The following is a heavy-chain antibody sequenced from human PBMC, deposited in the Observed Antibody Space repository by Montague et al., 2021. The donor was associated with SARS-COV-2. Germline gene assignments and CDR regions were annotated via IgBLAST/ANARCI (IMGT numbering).Heavy chain of an antibody. CDR2: ISTSAYNN. J-gene: IGHJ3*02. Sequence: SLRLSCAASGLTFSNYDMHWVRQAPGKGLEWMSFISTSAYNNPYAGSVKGRFTISRDNGKNTLYLQMNSLRPEDTAVYYCTRDDRSSGGDDFDNWGQGTMVTVSS. V-gene: IGHV3-30*03. CDR1: GLTFSNYD. D-gene: IGHD2-15*01. CDR3: TRDDRSSGGDDFDN.